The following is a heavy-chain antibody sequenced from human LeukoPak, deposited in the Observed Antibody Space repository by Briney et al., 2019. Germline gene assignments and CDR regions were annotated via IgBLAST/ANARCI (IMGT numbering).Heavy chain of an antibody. CDR2: INSDGSST. J-gene: IGHJ4*02. CDR3: ARLDLAGNIDY. Sequence: GGSLRLSCIASGFSFSGHWMHWVRQAPGKGLVWVSRINSDGSSTSYADSVKGRFTISRDNAKNTLYLQMNSLRAEDTAVYYCARLDLAGNIDYWGQGTLVTVSS. D-gene: IGHD3/OR15-3a*01. CDR1: GFSFSGHW. V-gene: IGHV3-74*01.